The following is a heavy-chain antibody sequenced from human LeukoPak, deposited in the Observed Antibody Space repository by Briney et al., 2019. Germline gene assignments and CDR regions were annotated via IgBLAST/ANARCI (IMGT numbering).Heavy chain of an antibody. Sequence: ASVKVSCKASGYTFTSYDINWGRQATGPGLEWMGWMNPNSGNTGYAQKFQGRVTMTRNTSISTAYMELSSLRSEDTAVYYSARVFRAIAAAGRGFDPWGQGTLVTVSS. J-gene: IGHJ5*02. D-gene: IGHD6-13*01. V-gene: IGHV1-8*01. CDR2: MNPNSGNT. CDR1: GYTFTSYD. CDR3: ARVFRAIAAAGRGFDP.